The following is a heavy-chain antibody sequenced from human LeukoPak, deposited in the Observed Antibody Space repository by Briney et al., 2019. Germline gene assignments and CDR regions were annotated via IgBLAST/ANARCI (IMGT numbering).Heavy chain of an antibody. Sequence: SETLSLTCTVSGGSINRDYCSWIRQPAGKGLEWIGRINTSGNTNYNPSLKSRVTMSVDTSKNQFSLKLSSVTAADTAVYYCALYYYDIRPNAFDIWGQGTMVTVSS. V-gene: IGHV4-4*07. J-gene: IGHJ3*02. D-gene: IGHD3-22*01. CDR1: GGSINRDY. CDR2: INTSGNT. CDR3: ALYYYDIRPNAFDI.